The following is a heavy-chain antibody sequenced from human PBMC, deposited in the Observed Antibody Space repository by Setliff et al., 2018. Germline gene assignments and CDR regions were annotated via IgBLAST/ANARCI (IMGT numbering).Heavy chain of an antibody. J-gene: IGHJ3*02. V-gene: IGHV1-46*01. CDR3: ARDRFYNSWSGTSITAPHDAFDI. CDR1: GYTLSKYY. Sequence: ASVKVSCKASGYTLSKYYMHWVRQAPGQGLEWMGIINPSGGLTKYAQKFQGRVTMTSDTSTNTVYLEVSSLRSEDTAVYFCARDRFYNSWSGTSITAPHDAFDIWGQGTMVTLSS. CDR2: INPSGGLT. D-gene: IGHD3-3*01.